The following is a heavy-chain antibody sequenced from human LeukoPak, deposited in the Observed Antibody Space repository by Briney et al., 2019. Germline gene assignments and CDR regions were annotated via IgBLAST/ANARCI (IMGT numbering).Heavy chain of an antibody. D-gene: IGHD3-22*01. V-gene: IGHV7-4-1*02. CDR2: SNTDTGNP. Sequence: XVSXXXXGYXXXXYTLNXVRQAPGQGLEWMGWSNTDTGNPTYAQGFTGRFVFSVDTSVTTAYLQISSLKADDTAVYYCARGYDTTGYFSYWGQGTLVTVSS. J-gene: IGHJ4*02. CDR3: ARGYDTTGYFSY. CDR1: GYXXXXYT.